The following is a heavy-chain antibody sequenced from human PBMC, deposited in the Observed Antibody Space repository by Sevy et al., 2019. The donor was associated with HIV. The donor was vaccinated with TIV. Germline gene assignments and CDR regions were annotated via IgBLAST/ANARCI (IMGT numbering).Heavy chain of an antibody. J-gene: IGHJ3*02. V-gene: IGHV3-23*01. CDR3: AYIPAAGTGGSAFDN. CDR1: GFTFSNYA. CDR2: ISGSGIRI. Sequence: GGSLRLSCAASGFTFSNYAMSWVRQAPGKGLEWVSGISGSGIRIYYADSVKGRFTISRDNSKNTLYLQMSSLRGEDTAVYYCAYIPAAGTGGSAFDNWGQGTMVTVSS. D-gene: IGHD6-13*01.